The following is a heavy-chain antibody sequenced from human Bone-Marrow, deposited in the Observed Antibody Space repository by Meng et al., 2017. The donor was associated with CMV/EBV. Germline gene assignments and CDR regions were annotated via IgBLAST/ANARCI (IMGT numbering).Heavy chain of an antibody. Sequence: GESLKISCAASGLTFSSHAMSWVRQAPGKGLEWVSVIYSGGSSTYYADSVKGRFTISSDDSKNTLYLQMNSLRAEDTAVYYCAKITRPRGIYYYYGMDVWGQGSTVTISS. CDR2: IYSGGSST. D-gene: IGHD1-26*01. CDR1: GLTFSSHA. CDR3: AKITRPRGIYYYYGMDV. V-gene: IGHV3-23*03. J-gene: IGHJ6*02.